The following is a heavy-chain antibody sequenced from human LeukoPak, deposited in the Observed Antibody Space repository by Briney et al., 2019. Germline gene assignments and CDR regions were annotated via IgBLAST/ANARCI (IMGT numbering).Heavy chain of an antibody. D-gene: IGHD6-13*01. J-gene: IGHJ1*01. V-gene: IGHV3-30*04. CDR1: GFTFSSYA. Sequence: PGRSLRLSCAASGFTFSSYAMHWVRQAPGKGLEWVAVISYDGSNKYYADSVKGRFTISRDNSKNTLYLQMNSLRAEDTAVYYCARDGYSSSWYYAAEETYEYFQHWGQGTLVTVSS. CDR2: ISYDGSNK. CDR3: ARDGYSSSWYYAAEETYEYFQH.